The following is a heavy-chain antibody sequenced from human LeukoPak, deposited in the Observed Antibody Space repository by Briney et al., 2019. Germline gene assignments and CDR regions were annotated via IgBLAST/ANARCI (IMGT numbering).Heavy chain of an antibody. CDR3: AKDFFGFGELLPHDY. CDR2: ISGSGGST. Sequence: PGGSLRLSCAASGFTFSSYAMSWVRQAPGKGLEWVSAISGSGGSTYYADSVKGRFTISRDNSKNTLYLQMNSLRAEDTAVYYCAKDFFGFGELLPHDYWGQGTLVTASS. CDR1: GFTFSSYA. D-gene: IGHD3-10*01. J-gene: IGHJ4*02. V-gene: IGHV3-23*01.